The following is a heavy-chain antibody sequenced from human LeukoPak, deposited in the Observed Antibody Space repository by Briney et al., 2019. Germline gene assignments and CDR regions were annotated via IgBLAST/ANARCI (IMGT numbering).Heavy chain of an antibody. V-gene: IGHV1-2*02. CDR1: GYTFTGYY. D-gene: IGHD2-2*01. J-gene: IGHJ4*02. Sequence: ASVKVSCKASGYTFTGYYMHWVRQAPGQGLEWMGWINPNSGGTNYAQKFQGRVTMTRDTSISTAYMELSRLRSDDTAVYYCARDRIVPAAILNYWGQGTLVTVSS. CDR3: ARDRIVPAAILNY. CDR2: INPNSGGT.